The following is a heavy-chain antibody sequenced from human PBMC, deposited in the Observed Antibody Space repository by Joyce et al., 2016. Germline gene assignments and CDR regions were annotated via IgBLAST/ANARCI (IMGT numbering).Heavy chain of an antibody. Sequence: QLQLQESGPRLVKPSETLSLTCTVSGGSVSSSSNSWAWIRQPPGKGLEWIGSIYYCGPTYYNPSLKTRVTLSVDTSKNQFSLRLTSVTAADTAVYYCARRLMLTRWRGWFDPWGQGTLVTVSS. D-gene: IGHD3-16*01. CDR3: ARRLMLTRWRGWFDP. V-gene: IGHV4-39*01. J-gene: IGHJ5*02. CDR2: IYYCGPT. CDR1: GGSVSSSSNS.